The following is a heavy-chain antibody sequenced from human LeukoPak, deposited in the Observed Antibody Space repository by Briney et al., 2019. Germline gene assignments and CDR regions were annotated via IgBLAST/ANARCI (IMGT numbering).Heavy chain of an antibody. Sequence: ASVKVSCKASGYTLNDYYIHWVQQAPGKGLEWMGRVDLEDGDTIYAEKFQGRVTITADTSTDTAFMDLSSLTSFDTAVYYCARGSRSFDWLRSYFDFWGQGTLVSVSP. CDR2: VDLEDGDT. CDR3: ARGSRSFDWLRSYFDF. CDR1: GYTLNDYY. J-gene: IGHJ4*02. V-gene: IGHV1-69-2*01. D-gene: IGHD3-9*01.